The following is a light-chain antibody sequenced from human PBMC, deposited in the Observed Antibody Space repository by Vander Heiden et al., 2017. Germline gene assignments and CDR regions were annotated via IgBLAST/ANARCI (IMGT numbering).Light chain of an antibody. Sequence: EIVMTQSPATLSVSPGERATLSCRASQSVSSNLAWYQQKPGQAPRLLIYGASTMASGIPASFSGSGSGTEFTLTISSLQSEDFAIYYCQQSNNWPPWTFGQGTKVEIK. CDR2: GAS. CDR1: QSVSSN. J-gene: IGKJ1*01. CDR3: QQSNNWPPWT. V-gene: IGKV3-15*01.